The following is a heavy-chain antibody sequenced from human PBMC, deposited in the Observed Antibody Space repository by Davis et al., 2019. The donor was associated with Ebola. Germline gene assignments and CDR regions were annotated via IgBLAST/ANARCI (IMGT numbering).Heavy chain of an antibody. J-gene: IGHJ4*02. Sequence: PGGSLRLSCVASGFTFNSYTMTWVRQAPGKGLEWVSVISGSGGSTYYADSVKGRFTISRDNSKNTLYLQMNSLRAEDTAVYYCAKEGGTSTNIDYWGQGALVTVSS. CDR3: AKEGGTSTNIDY. CDR1: GFTFNSYT. V-gene: IGHV3-23*01. D-gene: IGHD3-16*01. CDR2: ISGSGGST.